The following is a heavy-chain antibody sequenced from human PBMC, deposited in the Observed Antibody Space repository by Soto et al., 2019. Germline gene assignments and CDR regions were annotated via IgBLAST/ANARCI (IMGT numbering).Heavy chain of an antibody. V-gene: IGHV3-64D*06. CDR3: VKEGYYYDSSGYYYGWFYP. J-gene: IGHJ5*02. D-gene: IGHD3-22*01. Sequence: PGGSLRLSCSASGFTFSSYAMHWVRQAPGKGLEYVSAISSNGGSTYYADSVKGRFTISRDNSKNTLYLQMSSLRAEDTAVYYCVKEGYYYDSSGYYYGWFYPWGQGTLVTVSS. CDR2: ISSNGGST. CDR1: GFTFSSYA.